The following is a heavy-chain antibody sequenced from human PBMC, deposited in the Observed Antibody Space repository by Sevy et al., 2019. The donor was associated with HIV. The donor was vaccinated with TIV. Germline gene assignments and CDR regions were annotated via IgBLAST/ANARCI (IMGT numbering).Heavy chain of an antibody. CDR2: IYYSGNT. V-gene: IGHV4-39*01. CDR3: ATRLGYCSGSSCYPPEYFHH. Sequence: SETLSLTCIVSGGSISSSSYYWGWIRQPPGKGLEWIGSIYYSGNTYYNPSLKSRVTISVDTSKKQFSLKLSSVTAADTAVYYCATRLGYCSGSSCYPPEYFHHGGQGTLVTVSS. J-gene: IGHJ1*01. CDR1: GGSISSSSYY. D-gene: IGHD2-15*01.